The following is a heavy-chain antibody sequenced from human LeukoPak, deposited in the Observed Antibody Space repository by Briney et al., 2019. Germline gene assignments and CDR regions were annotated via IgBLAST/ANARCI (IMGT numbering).Heavy chain of an antibody. V-gene: IGHV3-30*02. J-gene: IGHJ6*03. D-gene: IGHD4-17*01. CDR1: GFTFSSYG. CDR3: AKDNSDYGDPYYYYYMDV. CDR2: IRYDGSNK. Sequence: PGGSLRLSCAASGFTFSSYGMHWVRQAPGKGLEWVAFIRYDGSNKYYADSVKGRFTISRDNSKNTLYLQMNSLRAEDTAVYYCAKDNSDYGDPYYYYYMDVWGKGTTVTISS.